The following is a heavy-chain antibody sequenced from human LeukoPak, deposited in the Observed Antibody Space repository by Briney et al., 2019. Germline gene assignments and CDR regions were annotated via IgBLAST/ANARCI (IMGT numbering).Heavy chain of an antibody. CDR1: GFTFSSYG. CDR3: AKEIVPPSGYYFDY. J-gene: IGHJ4*02. CDR2: IWYDGSNK. D-gene: IGHD6-6*01. Sequence: GRSLRLSCAASGFTFSSYGMHWVRQAPGKGLEWVAVIWYDGSNKYYADSVKGRFTISRDNSKNTLYLQMNSLRAEDTAVYYCAKEIVPPSGYYFDYWGQGTLVTVSS. V-gene: IGHV3-33*06.